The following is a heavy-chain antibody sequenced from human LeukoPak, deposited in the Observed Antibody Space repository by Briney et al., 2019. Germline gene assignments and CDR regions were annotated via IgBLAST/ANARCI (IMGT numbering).Heavy chain of an antibody. J-gene: IGHJ5*02. CDR3: ARGAPDYYDSSGYYYVRWFDP. Sequence: SGTLSLTCAVYGGSFSGYYWSRIRQPPGKGLEWIGEINHSGSTNYNPSLKSRVTISVDTSKNQFSLKLSSVTAADTAVYYCARGAPDYYDSSGYYYVRWFDPWGQGTLVTVSS. V-gene: IGHV4-34*01. CDR1: GGSFSGYY. D-gene: IGHD3-22*01. CDR2: INHSGST.